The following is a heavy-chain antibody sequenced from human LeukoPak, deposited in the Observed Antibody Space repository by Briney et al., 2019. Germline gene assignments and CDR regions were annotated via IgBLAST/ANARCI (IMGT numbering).Heavy chain of an antibody. Sequence: TSETLSLTCTVSGGSLSRYYWSWIRQPPGKGLEWIGYIYYSGSTNYNPSLKSRVTILVDTSKNQFSLKLSSVTAADTAVYYCARYESGYSSSKFDYWGQGTLVTVSS. D-gene: IGHD6-13*01. J-gene: IGHJ4*02. CDR1: GGSLSRYY. CDR3: ARYESGYSSSKFDY. V-gene: IGHV4-59*01. CDR2: IYYSGST.